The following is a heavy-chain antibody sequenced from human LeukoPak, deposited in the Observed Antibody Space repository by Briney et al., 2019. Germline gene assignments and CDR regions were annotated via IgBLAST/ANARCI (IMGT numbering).Heavy chain of an antibody. CDR3: ATETMYSSGWYRFDY. V-gene: IGHV1-24*01. J-gene: IGHJ4*02. CDR2: FDPEDGET. D-gene: IGHD6-19*01. Sequence: ASVKVSCKVSGYTLTELSMHWVRQAPGKGLEWMGGFDPEDGETIYAQKFQGRVTVTEDTSTDTAYMELSSLRSEDTAVYYCATETMYSSGWYRFDYWGQGTLVTVSS. CDR1: GYTLTELS.